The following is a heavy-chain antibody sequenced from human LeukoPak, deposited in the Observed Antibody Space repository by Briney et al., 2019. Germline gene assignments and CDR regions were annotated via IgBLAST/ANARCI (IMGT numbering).Heavy chain of an antibody. CDR2: IWDDGSEK. V-gene: IGHV3-33*01. CDR3: ATHFDTMTPFDY. J-gene: IGHJ4*02. D-gene: IGHD3-22*01. Sequence: PGGSLRLSCEASEFIFSSYGMHWVRQAPGKGLEWVAAIWDDGSEKYYGDSVRGRFTTSRDNSRNTLYLQMHSLRAEDTAVYYCATHFDTMTPFDYWGKGTLVTVSA. CDR1: EFIFSSYG.